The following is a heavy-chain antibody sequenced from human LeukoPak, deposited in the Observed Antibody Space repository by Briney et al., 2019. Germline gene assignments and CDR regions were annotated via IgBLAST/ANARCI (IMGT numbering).Heavy chain of an antibody. CDR1: GFTFSSFG. CDR3: ARGGGSSDY. CDR2: MKQDGSEK. J-gene: IGHJ4*02. D-gene: IGHD2-2*01. Sequence: PGGSLRLSCAASGFTFSSFGMNWVRQAPGRGLEWVASMKQDGSEKYYVDSVKGRFTVSRDNAKNSLFLQMNSLRAEDTAVYYCARGGGSSDYWGQGTLVTVSS. V-gene: IGHV3-7*01.